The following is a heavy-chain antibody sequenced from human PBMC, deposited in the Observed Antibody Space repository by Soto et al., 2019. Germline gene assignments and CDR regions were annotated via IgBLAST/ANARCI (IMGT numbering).Heavy chain of an antibody. J-gene: IGHJ4*02. D-gene: IGHD5-18*01. Sequence: SETLSLTCTVSGGSISSGGYYWSWIRQHPGKGLEWIGYIYYSGSTYYNPSLKSRVTISVDTSKNQFSLKLSSVTAADTAVYYCASPVYESYGPGALGYWGQGTLVTVSS. CDR3: ASPVYESYGPGALGY. V-gene: IGHV4-31*03. CDR2: IYYSGST. CDR1: GGSISSGGYY.